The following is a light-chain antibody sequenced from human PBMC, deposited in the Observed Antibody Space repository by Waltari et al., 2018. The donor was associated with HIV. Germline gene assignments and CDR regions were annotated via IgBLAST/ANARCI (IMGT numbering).Light chain of an antibody. CDR2: GAS. CDR3: QQYYNWPPWK. Sequence: EIVMTQSPATLSVSPGERATLSCRASHGVSSSLAWYQKRPGQAPRLLIYGASTRAAGIPARFSGSGSGTEFTLTISSLQSEDFALYYCQQYYNWPPWKFGQGTKVEIK. J-gene: IGKJ1*01. CDR1: HGVSSS. V-gene: IGKV3-15*01.